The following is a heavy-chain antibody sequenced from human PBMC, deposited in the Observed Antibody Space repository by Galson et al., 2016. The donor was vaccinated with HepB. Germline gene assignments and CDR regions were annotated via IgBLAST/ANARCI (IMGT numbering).Heavy chain of an antibody. D-gene: IGHD3-10*01. CDR1: GGSISSYS. J-gene: IGHJ6*02. CDR2: NIYGGST. Sequence: SETLSLTCTVSGGSISSYSWSWIRQPPGKGLEWIGYNIYGGSTNYNPALKSRVTISVDTSKNQFSLKLSSATAADTAVYYCARDFLVRGVHSPYGMDVWGQGTTVIVSS. CDR3: ARDFLVRGVHSPYGMDV. V-gene: IGHV4-59*01.